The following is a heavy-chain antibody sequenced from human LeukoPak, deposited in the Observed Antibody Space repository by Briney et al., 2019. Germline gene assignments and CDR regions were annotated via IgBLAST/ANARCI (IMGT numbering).Heavy chain of an antibody. Sequence: SVTVSCMASGGTFSSYAISWVRQAPGQGLEWMGRIIPIFGTANYAQKFQGRVTITADKSTSTAYIELSSLRSEDTAVYYCARVVYCSSTSCYNWFDHWGQGTLVTVSS. D-gene: IGHD2-2*01. CDR1: GGTFSSYA. CDR2: IIPIFGTA. V-gene: IGHV1-69*06. CDR3: ARVVYCSSTSCYNWFDH. J-gene: IGHJ5*02.